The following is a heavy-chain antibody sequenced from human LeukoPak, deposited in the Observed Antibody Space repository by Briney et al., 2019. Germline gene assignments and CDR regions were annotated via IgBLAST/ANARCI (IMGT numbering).Heavy chain of an antibody. CDR3: ARETRYSSRWGWFDP. V-gene: IGHV4-39*07. CDR1: GGSISSSSYY. Sequence: SETLSLTCTVSGGSISSSSYYWGWIRQPPGKGLEWIGSIYYSGSTYYNPSLKSRVTISVDTSKNQFSLKLSSVTAADTAVYYCARETRYSSRWGWFDPWGQGTLVTVSS. D-gene: IGHD6-13*01. J-gene: IGHJ5*02. CDR2: IYYSGST.